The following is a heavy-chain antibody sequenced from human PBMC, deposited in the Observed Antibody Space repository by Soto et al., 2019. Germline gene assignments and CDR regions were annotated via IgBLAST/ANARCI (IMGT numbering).Heavy chain of an antibody. CDR1: GGSISSSNW. CDR3: ARDRGELRYFDWLPSPYYYYGMDV. CDR2: IYHSGST. J-gene: IGHJ6*02. V-gene: IGHV4-4*02. Sequence: PSETLSLTCAVSGGSISSSNWWSWVRQPPGKGLEWIGEIYHSGSTNYNPSLKSRVTISVDKSKNQFSLKLSSVTAADTAVYYCARDRGELRYFDWLPSPYYYYGMDVWGQGTTVTVSS. D-gene: IGHD3-9*01.